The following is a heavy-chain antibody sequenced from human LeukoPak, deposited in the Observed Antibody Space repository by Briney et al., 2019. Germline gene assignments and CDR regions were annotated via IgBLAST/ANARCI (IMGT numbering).Heavy chain of an antibody. CDR1: GGSFSGYY. D-gene: IGHD3-3*01. CDR3: ARGGLEWLLSGPNRNWFDP. V-gene: IGHV4-34*01. J-gene: IGHJ5*02. CDR2: INHSGST. Sequence: SETLSLTCAVYGGSFSGYYWSWIRQPPGKGLEWIGEINHSGSTNYNPSLKGRVTISVDTSKNQFSLKLSSVTAADTAVYYCARGGLEWLLSGPNRNWFDPCGQGTLVTVSS.